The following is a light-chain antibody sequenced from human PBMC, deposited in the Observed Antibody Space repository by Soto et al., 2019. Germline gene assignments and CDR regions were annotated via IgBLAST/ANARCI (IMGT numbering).Light chain of an antibody. CDR1: QSVSSN. CDR3: QQYSDWPAVT. J-gene: IGKJ4*01. V-gene: IGKV3-15*01. Sequence: EIVLTQSPATLSVSPGERATLSCRASQSVSSNLAWYQQKPGQAPRLLIYGATTRATGIPARFGGSGSGTYFTLFITMQSEDFAVYYCQQYSDWPAVTFGGGTKV. CDR2: GAT.